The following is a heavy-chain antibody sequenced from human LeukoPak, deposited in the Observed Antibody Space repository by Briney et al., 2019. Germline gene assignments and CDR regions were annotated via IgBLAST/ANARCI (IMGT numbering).Heavy chain of an antibody. D-gene: IGHD6-19*01. V-gene: IGHV3-74*01. Sequence: PGGSLRLSCAASGFTFSDNWMHWVRQAPGKGLVWVSRIDSDGSGTSYADSVKGRFTISRDNAKNTLYLQMHSLRAEDTAVYYCAKVPRRYSSGWYYYFDYWGQGTLVTVSS. J-gene: IGHJ4*02. CDR1: GFTFSDNW. CDR3: AKVPRRYSSGWYYYFDY. CDR2: IDSDGSGT.